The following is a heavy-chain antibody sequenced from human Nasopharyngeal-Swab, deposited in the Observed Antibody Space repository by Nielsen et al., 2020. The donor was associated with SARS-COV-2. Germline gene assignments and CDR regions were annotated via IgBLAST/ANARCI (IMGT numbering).Heavy chain of an antibody. CDR2: ISSSSSYI. D-gene: IGHD2-8*02. V-gene: IGHV3-21*01. Sequence: GRQAPGKGLEWVSSISSSSSYIYYADSVKGRFTISRDNAKNSLYLQMNSLRAVDTAVYYCARDRQHLVLGYYYYMDVWGKGTTVTVSS. CDR3: ARDRQHLVLGYYYYMDV. J-gene: IGHJ6*03.